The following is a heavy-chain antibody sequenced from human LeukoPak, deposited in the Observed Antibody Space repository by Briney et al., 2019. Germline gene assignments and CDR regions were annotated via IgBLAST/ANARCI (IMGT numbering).Heavy chain of an antibody. D-gene: IGHD5-24*01. J-gene: IGHJ6*02. V-gene: IGHV3-23*01. Sequence: GGSLRLSCAASGFTFSSYAMSWVRQAPGKGLEWVSAISGSGGSTYYADSVKGRFTISRDNSKNTLYLQMNSLRAEDTAVYYCAKGMATGKQCYSYYYGMDVWGQGTTVTVSS. CDR1: GFTFSSYA. CDR3: AKGMATGKQCYSYYYGMDV. CDR2: ISGSGGST.